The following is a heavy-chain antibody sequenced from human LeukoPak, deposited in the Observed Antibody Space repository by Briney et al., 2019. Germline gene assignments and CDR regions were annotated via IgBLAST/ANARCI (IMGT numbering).Heavy chain of an antibody. J-gene: IGHJ5*02. V-gene: IGHV7-4-1*02. Sequence: ASVKFSCKASGYTFTSYAMNWVRQAPGQGLEWMGWINTNTGNPTYAQGFTGRFVFSLDTSVSTAYLQISSLKAEDTAVYYCASHIAAAGYNWFDPWGQGTLVTVSS. D-gene: IGHD6-13*01. CDR3: ASHIAAAGYNWFDP. CDR1: GYTFTSYA. CDR2: INTNTGNP.